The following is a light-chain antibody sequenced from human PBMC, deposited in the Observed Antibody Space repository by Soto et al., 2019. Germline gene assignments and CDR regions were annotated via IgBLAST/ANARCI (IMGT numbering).Light chain of an antibody. CDR2: TAS. CDR1: QSISTY. Sequence: DIQMTQSPSSLSASVGDRVTITCRASQSISTYLNWYQQKPGKAPKLLIYTASSLQSGVPSRLSGSGSGTDFSLTISSLQPEDFATYYCQQSDSTPITFGQGTRLEI. J-gene: IGKJ5*01. V-gene: IGKV1-39*01. CDR3: QQSDSTPIT.